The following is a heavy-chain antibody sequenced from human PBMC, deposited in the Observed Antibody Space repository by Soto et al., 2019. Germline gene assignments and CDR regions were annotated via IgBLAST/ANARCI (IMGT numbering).Heavy chain of an antibody. CDR1: GFTFSRYG. CDR3: ARDPSEGRVGNWFES. CDR2: ISSSTSYV. V-gene: IGHV3-21*06. J-gene: IGHJ5*01. D-gene: IGHD2-2*01. Sequence: GGSLRLSCAASGFTFSRYGMNWLRQAPGKGLEWVASISSSTSYVYYADSVKGRFSTSRDNAKNILYLEMYALRTEDTAVYYCARDPSEGRVGNWFESWGQGTRVTVSS.